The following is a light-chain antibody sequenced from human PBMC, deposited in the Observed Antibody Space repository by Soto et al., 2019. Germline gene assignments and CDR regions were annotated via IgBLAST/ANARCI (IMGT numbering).Light chain of an antibody. J-gene: IGLJ1*01. CDR2: HRS. CDR1: SSDVGIYNL. CDR3: CSYAGSSTYD. V-gene: IGLV2-23*01. Sequence: SALTHPASISGSPGQSITISCTGASSDVGIYNLVSLYQPHPGKAPKLMISHRSTRPSWGSHRFSGSKSGKTDSLTISGVQAEDEADYYCCSYAGSSTYDCGTGTKVTVL.